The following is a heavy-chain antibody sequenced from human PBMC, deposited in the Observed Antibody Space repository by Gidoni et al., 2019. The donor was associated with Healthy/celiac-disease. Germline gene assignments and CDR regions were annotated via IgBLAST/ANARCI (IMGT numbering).Heavy chain of an antibody. J-gene: IGHJ6*02. CDR2: IIPILGIA. D-gene: IGHD2-2*01. Sequence: QVQLVQSGAEVKKPGSSVKVSCKASGGTFSSYTISWVRQAPGQGLEWMGRIIPILGIANYAQKFQGRVTITADKPTSTAYMELSSLRSEDTAVYYCARDLPDCSSTSCYANLYYYYGMDVWGQGTTVTVSS. V-gene: IGHV1-69*08. CDR3: ARDLPDCSSTSCYANLYYYYGMDV. CDR1: GGTFSSYT.